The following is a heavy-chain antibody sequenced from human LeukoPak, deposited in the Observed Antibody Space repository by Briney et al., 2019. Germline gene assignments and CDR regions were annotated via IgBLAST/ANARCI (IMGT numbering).Heavy chain of an antibody. CDR3: ARFRSVLWDFDY. Sequence: GGSLRLSCAASGFNFSNYSMNWVRQAPGKGLEWVAYISSSGRTIHHADSVKGRFTISRDNAKNSLYLQMNSLRDEDTAVYYCARFRSVLWDFDYWGQGTLVTVSS. D-gene: IGHD4/OR15-4a*01. J-gene: IGHJ4*02. CDR2: ISSSGRTI. V-gene: IGHV3-48*02. CDR1: GFNFSNYS.